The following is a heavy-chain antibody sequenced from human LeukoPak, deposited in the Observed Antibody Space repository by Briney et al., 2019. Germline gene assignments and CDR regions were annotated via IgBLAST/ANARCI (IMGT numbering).Heavy chain of an antibody. CDR2: IYYSGST. V-gene: IGHV4-59*01. J-gene: IGHJ3*02. Sequence: SETLSLTCTVSGGSISSYYWSWIRQPPGKRLEWIGYIYYSGSTNYNPSLKSRVTISVDTSKNQFSLKLSSVTAADTAVYYCARGTNDAFDIWGQGTMVTVSS. CDR1: GGSISSYY. CDR3: ARGTNDAFDI. D-gene: IGHD2-2*01.